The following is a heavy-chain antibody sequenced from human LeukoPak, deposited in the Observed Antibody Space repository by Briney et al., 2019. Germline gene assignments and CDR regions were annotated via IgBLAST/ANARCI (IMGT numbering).Heavy chain of an antibody. D-gene: IGHD2-2*01. Sequence: SETLSLTCTVSGGSISSSSYYWGWIRQPPGKGLEWIGSIYYSGSTYYNPSLKSRVTISVDTSKNQFSLKLSSVTAADTAVYYCARADCSSTSCYAYTYLDYWGQGTLVTVSS. V-gene: IGHV4-39*07. CDR2: IYYSGST. CDR1: GGSISSSSYY. J-gene: IGHJ4*02. CDR3: ARADCSSTSCYAYTYLDY.